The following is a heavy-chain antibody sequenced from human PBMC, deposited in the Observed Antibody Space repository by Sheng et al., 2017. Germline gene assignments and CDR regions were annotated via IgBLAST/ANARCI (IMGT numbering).Heavy chain of an antibody. V-gene: IGHV1-18*01. J-gene: IGHJ6*03. CDR2: ISGYNDDT. D-gene: IGHD1-7*01. Sequence: QVHLVQSGAEVKKPGASVKVSCRTVGYSFINYGIGWVRQAPGQGLEWMGWISGYNDDTKYAQKVQGRVIMTTDTSTSTAYMEVRSLTSDDTAVYYCARGQVYTGNSALYYYSMDVWGQGTTVTVSS. CDR3: ARGQVYTGNSALYYYSMDV. CDR1: GYSFINYG.